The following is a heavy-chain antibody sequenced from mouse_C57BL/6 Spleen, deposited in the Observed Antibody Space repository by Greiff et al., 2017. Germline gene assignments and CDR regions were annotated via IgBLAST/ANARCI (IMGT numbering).Heavy chain of an antibody. D-gene: IGHD3-3*01. V-gene: IGHV5-15*01. CDR1: GFTFSDYG. CDR2: ISNLAYSI. Sequence: EVKLQESGGGLVQPGGSLKLSCAASGFTFSDYGMAWVRQAPRKGPEWVAFISNLAYSIYYADTVTGRFTISRENAKNTLYLEMSSLRSEDTAMYYCARHEGRGGYAMDYWGQGTSVTVSS. CDR3: ARHEGRGGYAMDY. J-gene: IGHJ4*01.